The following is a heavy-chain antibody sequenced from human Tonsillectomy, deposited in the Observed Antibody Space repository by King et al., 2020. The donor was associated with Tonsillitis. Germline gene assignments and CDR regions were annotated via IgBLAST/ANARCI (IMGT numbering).Heavy chain of an antibody. CDR3: ARYVSGSFDC. V-gene: IGHV4-39*01. J-gene: IGHJ4*02. CDR2: MYYSGTI. D-gene: IGHD1-26*01. Sequence: QLQESGPGLVKPSETLSLTCTVSGGSISSVDHYWAWIRQPPGKGLEWIGYMYYSGTIFYNPSLKSRITISGGTSENRFSLTLTSVTAADTALYFCARYVSGSFDCWGQGALVTVSS. CDR1: GGSISSVDHY.